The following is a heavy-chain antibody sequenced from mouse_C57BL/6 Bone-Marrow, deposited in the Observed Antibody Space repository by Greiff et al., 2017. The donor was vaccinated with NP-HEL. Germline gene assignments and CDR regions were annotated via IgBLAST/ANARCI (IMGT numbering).Heavy chain of an antibody. Sequence: EVQLQQSGAELVRPGASVKLSCTASGFNIKDDYMHWVKQRPEQGLEWIGWIDPENGDTEYASKFQGKAPITADTSSNTAYLQLSSLTSEDTAVYYCTTPDYDVDYAMDYWGQGTSVTVSS. CDR1: GFNIKDDY. CDR2: IDPENGDT. J-gene: IGHJ4*01. V-gene: IGHV14-4*01. CDR3: TTPDYDVDYAMDY. D-gene: IGHD2-4*01.